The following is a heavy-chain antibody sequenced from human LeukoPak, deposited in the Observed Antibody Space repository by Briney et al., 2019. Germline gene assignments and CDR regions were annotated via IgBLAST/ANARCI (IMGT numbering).Heavy chain of an antibody. Sequence: PSETLSLTCTVSGGSISSGGYYWSWIRQPPGKGLEWIGRIYTSGSTNYNPSLKSRVTISVDTSKNQFSLKLSSVTAADTAVYYCARFSSSSGVGVDYWGQGTLVTVSS. CDR1: GGSISSGGYY. J-gene: IGHJ4*02. CDR3: ARFSSSSGVGVDY. D-gene: IGHD6-6*01. V-gene: IGHV4-61*08. CDR2: IYTSGST.